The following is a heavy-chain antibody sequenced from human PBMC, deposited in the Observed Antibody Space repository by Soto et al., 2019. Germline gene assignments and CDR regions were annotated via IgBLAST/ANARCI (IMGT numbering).Heavy chain of an antibody. CDR3: TRSLAIDFDS. V-gene: IGHV3-49*04. CDR2: TRRKAYGGTT. J-gene: IGHJ4*02. Sequence: GGSLRLSCSASGFNFGAYAMSWVRQPPGKGLEWVGFTRRKAYGGTTDYAASVKGRFTISRDDSKSIAYLQMNSLKIEDTAVYYCTRSLAIDFDSWGQGTLVTVSS. CDR1: GFNFGAYA.